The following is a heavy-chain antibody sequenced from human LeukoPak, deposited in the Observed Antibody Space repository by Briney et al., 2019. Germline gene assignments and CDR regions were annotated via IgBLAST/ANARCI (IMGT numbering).Heavy chain of an antibody. J-gene: IGHJ4*02. CDR1: GYTFTGYY. CDR3: ARQSSGFFASDY. D-gene: IGHD6-25*01. CDR2: INPNSGGT. Sequence: ASVKVSFQASGYTFTGYYMHWVRQAPGQGLERMGWINPNSGGTNYAQDFQGRVTMTRDPSISTAYMELSRLRSDDTAVYFCARQSSGFFASDYWGQGTQVTVSS. V-gene: IGHV1-2*02.